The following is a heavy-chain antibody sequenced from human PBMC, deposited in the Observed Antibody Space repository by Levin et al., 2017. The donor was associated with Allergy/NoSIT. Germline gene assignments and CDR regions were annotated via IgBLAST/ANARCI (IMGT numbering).Heavy chain of an antibody. CDR3: ARDSIPGTTGISFDY. D-gene: IGHD1-1*01. V-gene: IGHV3-21*01. Sequence: SCAASGFAFISYSMNWVRQAPGKGLEWVSSISSSSSYIYYADSVKGRFTISRGNAKNSLYLQMNSLRADDTAVYYCARDSIPGTTGISFDYWGQGTLVTVSS. J-gene: IGHJ4*02. CDR1: GFAFISYS. CDR2: ISSSSSYI.